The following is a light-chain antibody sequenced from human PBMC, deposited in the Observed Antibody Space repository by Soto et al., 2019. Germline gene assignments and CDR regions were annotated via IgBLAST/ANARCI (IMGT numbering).Light chain of an antibody. CDR2: DAS. Sequence: EVVMTQSPATLSLSPGERATLSCRASQSVRCNLVWYQQKPGQAPRLLIYDASTRATGIPGRFSGSGSGTEFTLIISSLQSEDYALYFFQQCNNWPYTVGHGTKLQIK. CDR3: QQCNNWPYT. J-gene: IGKJ2*01. V-gene: IGKV3-15*01. CDR1: QSVRCN.